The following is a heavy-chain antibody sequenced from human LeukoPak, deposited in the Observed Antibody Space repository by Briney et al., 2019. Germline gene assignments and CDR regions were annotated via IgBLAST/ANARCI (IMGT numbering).Heavy chain of an antibody. D-gene: IGHD4-23*01. CDR2: IYYSGST. J-gene: IGHJ4*02. CDR3: ARGGGNPEIDGLGLDY. CDR1: GGSISSGSYY. Sequence: MSSQTLSLTCTVSGGSISSGSYYWSWIRQPPGKGLEWIGYIYYSGSTNYNPSLKSRVTISVDTSKNQFSLKLSSVTAADTAVYYCARGGGNPEIDGLGLDYWGQGTLVTVSS. V-gene: IGHV4-61*01.